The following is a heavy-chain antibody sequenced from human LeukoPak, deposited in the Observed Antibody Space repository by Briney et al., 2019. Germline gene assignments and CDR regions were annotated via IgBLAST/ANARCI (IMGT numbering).Heavy chain of an antibody. D-gene: IGHD6-19*01. CDR3: ARAVAALTLVGDYYYYMDV. V-gene: IGHV1-8*03. J-gene: IGHJ6*03. CDR1: GYTFTSYE. CDR2: MNPNSGNT. Sequence: GASVKVSCKASGYTFTSYEINWVRQATGQGLEWMGWMNPNSGNTGYAQKFQGRVTITRNTSISTAYMELSSLRSEDTAVYYCARAVAALTLVGDYYYYMDVWGKGTTVTVSS.